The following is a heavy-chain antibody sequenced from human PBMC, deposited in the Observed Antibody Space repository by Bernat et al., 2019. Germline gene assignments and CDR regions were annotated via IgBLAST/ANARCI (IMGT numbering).Heavy chain of an antibody. Sequence: EVQLVESGGGLVQPGRSLRLSCTASGFTFGAYAMSWVRQAPGKGLEWVGFIRSKAYGGTTEYAASVKGGFTISRDDSKSIAYLQMNSLKTEDTAVYDCTRYPSPPALGEWELLRSRYYYYYSMDVWGQGTTVTVSS. CDR2: IRSKAYGGTT. CDR3: TRYPSPPALGEWELLRSRYYYYYSMDV. CDR1: GFTFGAYA. V-gene: IGHV3-49*04. J-gene: IGHJ6*02. D-gene: IGHD1-26*01.